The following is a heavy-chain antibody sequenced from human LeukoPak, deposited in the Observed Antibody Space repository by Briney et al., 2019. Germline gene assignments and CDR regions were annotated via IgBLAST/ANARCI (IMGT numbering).Heavy chain of an antibody. Sequence: SETLSLTCAVYGGSFSGYYWSWIRQPPGKGLAWIGEINHSGSTNYNPSLKSRVTISVDTSKHQFSLKLSSVTDADTAVYYCARYKMGSGWTAFFDYWGQGTLVTVSS. D-gene: IGHD6-19*01. CDR2: INHSGST. CDR1: GGSFSGYY. J-gene: IGHJ4*02. CDR3: ARYKMGSGWTAFFDY. V-gene: IGHV4-34*01.